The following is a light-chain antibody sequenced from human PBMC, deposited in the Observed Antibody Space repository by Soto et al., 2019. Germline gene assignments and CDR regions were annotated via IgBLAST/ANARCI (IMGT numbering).Light chain of an antibody. J-gene: IGKJ5*01. CDR2: GAS. CDR1: QSVSSN. CDR3: QQYGTSEII. V-gene: IGKV3-20*01. Sequence: EIVLTQSPGTLSLSPGERATLSCRASQSVSSNLAWYQQKPGQAPRLLIYGASTRATGIPDRFSGSGSGTDFTLTITRLEPEDFAVFYCQQYGTSEIIFGQGTRLENK.